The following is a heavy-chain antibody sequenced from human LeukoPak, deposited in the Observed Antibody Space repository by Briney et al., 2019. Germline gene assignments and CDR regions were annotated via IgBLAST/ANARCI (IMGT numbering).Heavy chain of an antibody. CDR2: INHSGST. Sequence: PSQTLSLTCTVSGGSISSGDYYWSWIRQPPGKGLEWIGEINHSGSTNYNPSLKSQVTISVDTSKNQFSLKLSSVTAADTAVYYCARHYTYCSSGSCYPQEFDYWGQGTLVTVSS. J-gene: IGHJ4*02. CDR1: GGSISSGDYY. V-gene: IGHV4-30-4*08. CDR3: ARHYTYCSSGSCYPQEFDY. D-gene: IGHD2-15*01.